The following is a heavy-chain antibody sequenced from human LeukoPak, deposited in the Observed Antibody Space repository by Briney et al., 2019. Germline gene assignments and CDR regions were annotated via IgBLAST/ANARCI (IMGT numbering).Heavy chain of an antibody. CDR2: IYYSGST. D-gene: IGHD3-22*01. CDR1: GGSISSSSYY. J-gene: IGHJ2*01. Sequence: SETLSLTCTVSGGSISSSSYYWGWTRLPPGKGMESLWSIYYSGSTYYNPSLKSRVTIAVDTSKNQFSLKLSSVTAADTAVYYCASLAHYYDSSGYPDGWYFDLWGRGTLVTVSS. CDR3: ASLAHYYDSSGYPDGWYFDL. V-gene: IGHV4-39*01.